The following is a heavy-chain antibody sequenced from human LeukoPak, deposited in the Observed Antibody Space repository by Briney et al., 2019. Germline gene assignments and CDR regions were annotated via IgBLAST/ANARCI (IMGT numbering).Heavy chain of an antibody. Sequence: GESLKLSCAASGFTFSGSTIHWVRPASGEGLEWVGRIRSKPNSYATTYAASLKGRFIISRDDSKNTAYLQMSSLEIEDTAVYYCTGQAALVAAENWFDPWGQGTLVTVSS. J-gene: IGHJ5*02. CDR3: TGQAALVAAENWFDP. CDR1: GFTFSGST. V-gene: IGHV3-73*01. D-gene: IGHD2-15*01. CDR2: IRSKPNSYAT.